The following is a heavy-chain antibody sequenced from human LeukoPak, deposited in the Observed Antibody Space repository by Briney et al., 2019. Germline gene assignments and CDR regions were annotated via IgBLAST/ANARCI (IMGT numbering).Heavy chain of an antibody. CDR2: INPNSGGT. CDR3: ARDPSSSWPYYYYYMDV. CDR1: GYTFTGYY. Sequence: ASVTVSCKASGYTFTGYYMHWVRQAPGQGLEWMGWINPNSGGTNYAQKFQGRVTMTRDTSISTAYMELSRLRSDDTAVYYCARDPSSSWPYYYYYMDVWGKGTTVTVSS. D-gene: IGHD6-13*01. J-gene: IGHJ6*03. V-gene: IGHV1-2*02.